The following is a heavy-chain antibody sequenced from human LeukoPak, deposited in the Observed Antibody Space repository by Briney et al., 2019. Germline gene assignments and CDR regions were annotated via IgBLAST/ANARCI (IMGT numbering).Heavy chain of an antibody. D-gene: IGHD3-16*01. CDR1: GFTFDDYT. CDR2: ISWEGGST. Sequence: GGTLRLSCAASGFTFDDYTMHWVRQPPGKGLEWVSLISWEGGSTYYADSVKGRFTVSRDNSKNSLFLQMNSLKSEDTALYYCARDMGGGNGAFDIWGQGTMVIVSS. J-gene: IGHJ3*02. CDR3: ARDMGGGNGAFDI. V-gene: IGHV3-43*01.